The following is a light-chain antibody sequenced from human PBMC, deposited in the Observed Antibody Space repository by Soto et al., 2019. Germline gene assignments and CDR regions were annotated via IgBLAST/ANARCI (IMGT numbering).Light chain of an antibody. J-gene: IGKJ1*01. Sequence: DIQMTQSPSSLSASVGARVPITCRASQSISSYLNWYQQKPGKAPRLLIYAASSLQSGVPSRFSGSGSGTEFILTISSLQPEDSATYYCLQHHSFPRTFGQGTKVDI. CDR2: AAS. CDR3: LQHHSFPRT. CDR1: QSISSY. V-gene: IGKV1-17*01.